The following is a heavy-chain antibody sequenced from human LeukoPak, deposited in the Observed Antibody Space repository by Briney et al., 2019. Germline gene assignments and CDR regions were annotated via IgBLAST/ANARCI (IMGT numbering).Heavy chain of an antibody. CDR3: ARDSREMATIDY. J-gene: IGHJ4*02. CDR2: ISGSGDAT. Sequence: GGSLRLSCAASKFNFAMSWVRQTAGKRLEWVSAISGSGDATFYTDSVKGRFTISRDNAKNSLYLQMNSLRAEDTAVYYCARDSREMATIDYWGQGTLVTVSS. D-gene: IGHD5-24*01. V-gene: IGHV3-23*01. CDR1: KFNFA.